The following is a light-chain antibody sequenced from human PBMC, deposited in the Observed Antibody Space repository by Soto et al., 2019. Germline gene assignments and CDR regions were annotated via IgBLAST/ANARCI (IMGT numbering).Light chain of an antibody. CDR1: QSIDTW. V-gene: IGKV1-5*01. CDR2: DAS. CDR3: QQYENFSPT. Sequence: QMTQSPSTLSASVGDRVTITCRASQSIDTWLAWYQQKPGKAPRLLIYDASDLESGVPSRFSGSGSGPEFTLTINGLQTDDIATYFGQQYENFSPTFGPGTKVAIK. J-gene: IGKJ3*01.